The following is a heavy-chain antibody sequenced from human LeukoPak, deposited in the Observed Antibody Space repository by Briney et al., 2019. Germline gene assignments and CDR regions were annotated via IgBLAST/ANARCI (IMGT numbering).Heavy chain of an antibody. CDR3: ARGNWYSFDY. CDR1: GDSVSSTSVA. D-gene: IGHD6-13*01. V-gene: IGHV6-1*01. J-gene: IGHJ4*02. Sequence: SQTLSLTCAISGDSVSSTSVAWNWIRQSPSRGLEWLGSTYYRSKWYNDYAVSVKSRITINPDTSKNQFSPQLNSVTPEDTAVYYCARGNWYSFDYWGQGTLVTVSS. CDR2: TYYRSKWYN.